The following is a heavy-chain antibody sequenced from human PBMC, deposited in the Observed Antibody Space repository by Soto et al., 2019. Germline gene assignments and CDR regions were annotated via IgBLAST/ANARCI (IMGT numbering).Heavy chain of an antibody. CDR1: GFSFTNYW. V-gene: IGHV5-51*01. J-gene: IGHJ4*02. CDR2: LFPGNSDT. D-gene: IGHD1-7*01. CDR3: ARQRANYSPLGYFDS. Sequence: GESLKISCKGSGFSFTNYWIGLVRQMPGKGLEWMGILFPGNSDTRYGPSFQGHVTISVDKSVNTAYLQWTSLKASDTAMYFCARQRANYSPLGYFDSWGQGTLVTVSS.